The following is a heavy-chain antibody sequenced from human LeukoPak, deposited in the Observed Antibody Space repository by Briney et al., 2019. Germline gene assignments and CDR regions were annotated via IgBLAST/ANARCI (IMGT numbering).Heavy chain of an antibody. D-gene: IGHD6-19*01. CDR2: IYSSGNT. CDR3: AGGALYSSGWLNRFDP. V-gene: IGHV3-53*01. Sequence: GGSLRLSCAASGFTVSSNYMSWVRQAPGKGLEWVAVIYSSGNTKYADSVKGRFTISRDNSKNTLYLDMNSLRAEDTAVYYRAGGALYSSGWLNRFDPWGQGTLVTVSS. J-gene: IGHJ5*02. CDR1: GFTVSSNY.